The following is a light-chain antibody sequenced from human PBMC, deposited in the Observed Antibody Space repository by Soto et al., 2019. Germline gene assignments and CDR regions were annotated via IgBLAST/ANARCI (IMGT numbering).Light chain of an antibody. J-gene: IGLJ1*01. CDR1: SSNIGAGYD. CDR2: GNS. Sequence: QSVLTQPPSVSGAPGQRVTISCTGSSSNIGAGYDVQWYQQLPGTAPKLLIYGNSNRPSGVPDRFSGSKSGTSASLAITGLQAEDEADYYCQSYDSSLSGSNVFGTGTKLTVL. V-gene: IGLV1-40*01. CDR3: QSYDSSLSGSNV.